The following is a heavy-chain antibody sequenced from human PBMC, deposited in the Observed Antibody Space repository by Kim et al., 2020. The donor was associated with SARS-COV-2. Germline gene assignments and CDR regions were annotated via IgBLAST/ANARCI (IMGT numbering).Heavy chain of an antibody. CDR1: GFSFSTYA. Sequence: GGSLRLSCAASGFSFSTYAMSWVRQAPGKGLEWVSNINDGGGSTSYADSVKGRFTISRDNSKITLFLQMNSLRDEDTAVYYCAKVGRRASDWANDYYDYWGQGTLVTVSS. J-gene: IGHJ4*02. V-gene: IGHV3-23*01. CDR2: INDGGGST. CDR3: AKVGRRASDWANDYYDY. D-gene: IGHD3-9*01.